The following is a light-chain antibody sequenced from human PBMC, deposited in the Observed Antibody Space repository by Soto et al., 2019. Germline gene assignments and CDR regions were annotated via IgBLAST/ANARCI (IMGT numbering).Light chain of an antibody. CDR3: NSYTSSSTWM. CDR2: EVS. Sequence: QSALTQPASVSGSPGQSITISCTGTSSDVGGYNYVSWYQQYPGKVPKLMIYEVSNRPSGVSNRFSGSKSGNTASLTISGLQAEDEADYYCNSYTSSSTWMFGGGTKLTVL. V-gene: IGLV2-14*01. CDR1: SSDVGGYNY. J-gene: IGLJ3*02.